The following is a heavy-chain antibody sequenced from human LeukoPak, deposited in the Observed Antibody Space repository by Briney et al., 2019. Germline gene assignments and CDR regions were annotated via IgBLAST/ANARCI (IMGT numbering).Heavy chain of an antibody. CDR1: GGSISSGGYY. Sequence: SETLSLTCTVSGGSISSGGYYWSWLRQPPGKGLEWIGYIYHSGSTYYNPSLKSRVTISVDRSKNQFSLKLSSVTAADTAVYYCARESVVVVPAAMHWYFDLWGRGTLVTVSS. J-gene: IGHJ2*01. D-gene: IGHD2-2*01. V-gene: IGHV4-30-2*01. CDR3: ARESVVVVPAAMHWYFDL. CDR2: IYHSGST.